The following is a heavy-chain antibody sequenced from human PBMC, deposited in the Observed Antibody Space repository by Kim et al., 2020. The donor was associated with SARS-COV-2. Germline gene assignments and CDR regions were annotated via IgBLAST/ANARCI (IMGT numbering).Heavy chain of an antibody. Sequence: YYADSVKGRFTISRDNAKNSLYLQMNSLRAEDTAVYYCARLSSGWLGFDYWGQGTLVTVSS. J-gene: IGHJ4*02. CDR3: ARLSSGWLGFDY. V-gene: IGHV3-11*01. D-gene: IGHD6-19*01.